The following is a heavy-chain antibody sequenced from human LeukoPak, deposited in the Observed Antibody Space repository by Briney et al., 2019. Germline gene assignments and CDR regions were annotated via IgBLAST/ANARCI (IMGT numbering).Heavy chain of an antibody. Sequence: PGRSLRLSCAASGFSFSTYWMSWVRQTPEKVLEFVANIDQGGSERNYMDSMKGRCSISRDNAKKLLYLEINSLRADVTAVYYCARDPESSSFDLWGRGALVTVSS. CDR3: ARDPESSSFDL. CDR1: GFSFSTYW. CDR2: IDQGGSER. V-gene: IGHV3-7*01. J-gene: IGHJ4*02. D-gene: IGHD6-13*01.